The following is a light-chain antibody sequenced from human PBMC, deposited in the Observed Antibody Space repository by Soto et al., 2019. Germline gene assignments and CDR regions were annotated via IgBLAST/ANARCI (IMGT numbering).Light chain of an antibody. CDR1: SSDVGDYDY. V-gene: IGLV2-14*03. J-gene: IGLJ1*01. Sequence: QSALIQPASVSGSPGQSITISCTGTSSDVGDYDYVSWYQHHPGKGPKLMIYDVSNRPSGVSSRFSGSKSGNTASLTISGLQAEDEADYYCTSYTSMNSLALFATGTKLTVL. CDR2: DVS. CDR3: TSYTSMNSLAL.